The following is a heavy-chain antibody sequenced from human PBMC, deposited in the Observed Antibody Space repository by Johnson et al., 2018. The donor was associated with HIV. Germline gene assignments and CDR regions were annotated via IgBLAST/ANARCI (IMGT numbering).Heavy chain of an antibody. D-gene: IGHD1-1*01. Sequence: QVPLVESGGGVVQPGGSLRLSCAASGFTFSSYGMHWVRQAPGKGLAWVAFIRYDGSNKYYADSVKGRFTISRDNSKNTLYLQMNSLRAEDTGVYYCATDILFGTTRSDHDAFDTWGQGTMVTVSS. V-gene: IGHV3-30*02. CDR2: IRYDGSNK. J-gene: IGHJ3*02. CDR3: ATDILFGTTRSDHDAFDT. CDR1: GFTFSSYG.